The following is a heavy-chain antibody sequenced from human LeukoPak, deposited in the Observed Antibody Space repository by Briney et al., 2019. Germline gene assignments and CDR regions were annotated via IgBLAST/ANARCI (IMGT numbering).Heavy chain of an antibody. CDR3: ANDNDSRGYYPSYYFDY. J-gene: IGHJ4*02. D-gene: IGHD3-22*01. CDR2: ISWYSGSI. Sequence: PGRSLRLSCAASGFTFDDYAMPWVQQAPGKGLEWVSGISWYSGSIGYADSVKGRFTISSDNAKNSRYLQMNILRAGDSVLYYCANDNDSRGYYPSYYFDYCGQGTLVTVSS. V-gene: IGHV3-9*01. CDR1: GFTFDDYA.